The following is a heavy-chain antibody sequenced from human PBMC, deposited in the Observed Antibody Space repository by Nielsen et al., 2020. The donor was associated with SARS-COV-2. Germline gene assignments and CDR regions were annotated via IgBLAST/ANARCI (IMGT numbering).Heavy chain of an antibody. V-gene: IGHV3-7*01. D-gene: IGHD1-26*01. J-gene: IGHJ4*02. CDR1: GFTLGYYW. CDR2: IRRDSGAK. CDR3: VRDTGAWDFDY. Sequence: GGSLRFSCEVSGFTLGYYWMSWVRQAPGKGLEWVANIRRDSGAKFYVDSVKGRFTISRDNARNSLYLQMNSLRVEDTAMYYCVRDTGAWDFDYWGRGTLITVSS.